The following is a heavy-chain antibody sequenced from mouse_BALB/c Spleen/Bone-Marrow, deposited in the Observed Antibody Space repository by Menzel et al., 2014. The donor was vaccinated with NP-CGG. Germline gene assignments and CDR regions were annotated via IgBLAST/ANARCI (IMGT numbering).Heavy chain of an antibody. J-gene: IGHJ2*01. CDR3: ARRDGYDSYFYY. V-gene: IGHV1-18*01. CDR2: INPNYDST. CDR1: GYTFTDYN. D-gene: IGHD2-2*01. Sequence: EVKLVESGAELVKPGASVKISCKASGYTFTDYNMDWVKQSHGKSLEWIGDINPNYDSTSYNQKFKGKATLTVDKSSSTAYMELRSLTSEDTAVYYCARRDGYDSYFYYWGQGTTLTVSS.